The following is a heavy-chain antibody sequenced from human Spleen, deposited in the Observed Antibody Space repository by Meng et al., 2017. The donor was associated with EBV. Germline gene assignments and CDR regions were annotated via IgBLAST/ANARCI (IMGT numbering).Heavy chain of an antibody. CDR3: ARDRVWFGDKGWFDP. CDR1: GYTFSAYA. CDR2: INTATGDA. V-gene: IGHV7-4-1*02. D-gene: IGHD3-10*01. J-gene: IGHJ5*02. Sequence: LVQDGSELKRPGASGKVSCKASGYTFSAYAMNWVRQAPGQGLEWLGWINTATGDATYAQDFTGRFLFSLDTSVTTAYLQISSLKAEDTAVYYCARDRVWFGDKGWFDPWGQGTLVTVSS.